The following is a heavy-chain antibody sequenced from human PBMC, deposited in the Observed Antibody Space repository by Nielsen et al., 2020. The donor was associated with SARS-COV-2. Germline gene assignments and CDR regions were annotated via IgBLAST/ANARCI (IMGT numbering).Heavy chain of an antibody. CDR2: ITHTGDA. CDR3: ARGKRSFSGAFLNFYYYYYMDV. J-gene: IGHJ6*03. Sequence: WIRQPPGKGLEWIGEITHTGDAGYNPSLKSRVTLSVDTSKNQFSLRLNSVTAADTAVYFCARGKRSFSGAFLNFYYYYYMDVWGKGTTVTVSS. V-gene: IGHV4-34*01. D-gene: IGHD3-3*01.